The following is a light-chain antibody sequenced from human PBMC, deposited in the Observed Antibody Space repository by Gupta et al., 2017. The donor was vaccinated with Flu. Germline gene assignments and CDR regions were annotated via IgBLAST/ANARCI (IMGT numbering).Light chain of an antibody. CDR2: DDS. J-gene: IGLJ2*01. CDR3: QVWDTSSDHVV. Sequence: YALTPPPSVSVAPPQTARTTCGGNNSGSRSVHWYQHQPGQAPILVVYDDSDRPSGIPERFSGSKSGNTATLTLSRVEAGDEGDYYCQVWDTSSDHVVFGGGTKLTVV. CDR1: NSGSRS. V-gene: IGLV3-21*02.